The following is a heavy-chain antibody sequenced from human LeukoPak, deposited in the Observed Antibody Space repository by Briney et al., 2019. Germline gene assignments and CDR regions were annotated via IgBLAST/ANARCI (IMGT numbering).Heavy chain of an antibody. J-gene: IGHJ6*03. Sequence: QSGGSLRLSCAASGFTFSSYAMHWVRQAPGKGLEYVSAISSNGGSTYYANSVKGRFTISRDNSKNTLYLQMNSLRAEDTAVYYCAREGFDSSGWTLYYYYYYMDVWGKGTTVTVSS. D-gene: IGHD6-19*01. CDR2: ISSNGGST. CDR1: GFTFSSYA. CDR3: AREGFDSSGWTLYYYYYYMDV. V-gene: IGHV3-64*01.